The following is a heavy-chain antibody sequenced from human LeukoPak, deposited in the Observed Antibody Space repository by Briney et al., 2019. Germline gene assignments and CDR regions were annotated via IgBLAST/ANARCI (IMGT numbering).Heavy chain of an antibody. D-gene: IGHD3-10*01. V-gene: IGHV3-21*06. J-gene: IGHJ4*02. Sequence: GGSLRLSCAASGFTFRIYGMDWVRRAPGKGLEWVSSISDTSDISYADPVKGRFTVSRDNAKNSVFLQINSLRLEDTAVYYCARERGARGRGLAWGQGTLVSVSS. CDR1: GFTFRIYG. CDR3: ARERGARGRGLA. CDR2: ISDTSDI.